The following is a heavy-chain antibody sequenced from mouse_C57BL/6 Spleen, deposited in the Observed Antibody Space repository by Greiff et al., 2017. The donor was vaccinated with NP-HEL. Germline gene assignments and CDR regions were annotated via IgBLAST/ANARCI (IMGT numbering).Heavy chain of an antibody. J-gene: IGHJ2*01. Sequence: DVHLVESGGDLVKPGGSLKLSCAASGFTFSSYGMSWVRQTPDKRLEWVATISSGGSYTYYPDSVKGRFTISRDNAKNTLYLQMSSLKSEDTAMYYCASYGSSPYYFDYWGQGTTLTVSS. CDR3: ASYGSSPYYFDY. D-gene: IGHD1-1*01. CDR2: ISSGGSYT. V-gene: IGHV5-6*01. CDR1: GFTFSSYG.